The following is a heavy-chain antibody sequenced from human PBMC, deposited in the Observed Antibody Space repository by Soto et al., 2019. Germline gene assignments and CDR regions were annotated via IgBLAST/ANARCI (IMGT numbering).Heavy chain of an antibody. J-gene: IGHJ4*02. CDR1: GFTFSSSW. CDR2: VSGDGSST. V-gene: IGHV3-74*01. CDR3: AMPPPGRGYRGFYFCS. Sequence: GGSLRLSCAASGFTFSSSWMHWVRQAPGKGLVWVSRVSGDGSSTNYADSVKGRFTISRDNAKNTLYLQMNSLRAEDAAVYYCAMPPPGRGYRGFYFCSGGRGTLVTVSS. D-gene: IGHD5-12*01.